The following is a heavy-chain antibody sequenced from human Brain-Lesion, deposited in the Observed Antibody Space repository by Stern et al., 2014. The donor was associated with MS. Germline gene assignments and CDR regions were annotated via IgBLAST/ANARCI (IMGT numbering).Heavy chain of an antibody. CDR1: GYTFSSYD. CDR3: ARAVRNQLLSEY. CDR2: MNPYSGNT. D-gene: IGHD2-2*01. Sequence: VESGAEVKKPGASVKVSCKASGYTFSSYDITWVRQASGHGLEWMGWMNPYSGNTGYAQKFKGRVSMTSDPSISTVYMELTSLTSDDTAVYFCARAVRNQLLSEYWGQGTLVTVSS. V-gene: IGHV1-8*01. J-gene: IGHJ4*02.